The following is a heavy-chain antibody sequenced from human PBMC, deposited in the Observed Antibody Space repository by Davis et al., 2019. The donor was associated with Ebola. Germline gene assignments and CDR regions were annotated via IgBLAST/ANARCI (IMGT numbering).Heavy chain of an antibody. CDR3: VKDTSNIWFDV. CDR2: LGTSADT. CDR1: GFVSSSYV. J-gene: IGHJ3*01. Sequence: GRSLRLSCAASGFVSSSYVMSWVRRAPGKGLEWVSTLGTSADTYYADSVKGRFTISRDNSKNTLHLQMNSLRVEDTAMYYCVKDTSNIWFDVWGQGTLVTVSA. V-gene: IGHV3-23*01. D-gene: IGHD2/OR15-2a*01.